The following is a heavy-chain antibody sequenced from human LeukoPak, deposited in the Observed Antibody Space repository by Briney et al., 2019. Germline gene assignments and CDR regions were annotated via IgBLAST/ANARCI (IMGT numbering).Heavy chain of an antibody. CDR3: ARERSGYPNDY. V-gene: IGHV3-11*01. D-gene: IGHD5-18*01. CDR2: ISSSGSTI. J-gene: IGHJ4*02. Sequence: PGGSLRLSCADSGFTFSDYYMSWIRQAPGKGLEWVSYISSSGSTIYYADSVKGRFTISRDNAENSLYLQMNSLRAEHTAVYYCARERSGYPNDYWGQGTLVTVSS. CDR1: GFTFSDYY.